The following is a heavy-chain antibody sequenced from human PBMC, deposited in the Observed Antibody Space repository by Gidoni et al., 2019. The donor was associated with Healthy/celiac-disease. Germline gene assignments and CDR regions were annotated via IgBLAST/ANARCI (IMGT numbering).Heavy chain of an antibody. CDR1: GGSFSGYY. V-gene: IGHV4-34*01. Sequence: QVQLQQWGAGLLKPSETLSLTCAVYGGSFSGYYWSWIRQPPGKGLEWIGEINHSGSTNYTPSLKSRVTISVDTSKNQFSLKLSSVTAADTAVYYCASPSYIAARYRVTTWTSGAKGPRSPSPAMDVWGKGTTVTVSS. CDR3: ASPSYIAARYRVTTWTSGAKGPRSPSPAMDV. CDR2: INHSGST. J-gene: IGHJ6*03. D-gene: IGHD6-6*01.